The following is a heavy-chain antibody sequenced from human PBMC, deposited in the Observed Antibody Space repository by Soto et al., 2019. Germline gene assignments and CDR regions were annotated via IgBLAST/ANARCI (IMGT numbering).Heavy chain of an antibody. Sequence: QVQLVESGGGVVQPGRSLRLSCAASGFTFSSYGMHWVRQAPGKGLEWVAVISYDGSNKYYADSVKGRFTISRDNSKNVPYLELDGLGAEDTAVYYCAKGPAIVLVPAAMNYYYGMDVWGQGTTVTVSS. CDR2: ISYDGSNK. J-gene: IGHJ6*02. D-gene: IGHD2-2*01. CDR1: GFTFSSYG. V-gene: IGHV3-30*18. CDR3: AKGPAIVLVPAAMNYYYGMDV.